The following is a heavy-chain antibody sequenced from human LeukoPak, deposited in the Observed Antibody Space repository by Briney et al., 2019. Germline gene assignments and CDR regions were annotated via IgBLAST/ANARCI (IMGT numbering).Heavy chain of an antibody. D-gene: IGHD3-22*01. CDR3: ARIDYHDSSPYRKGAFDI. Sequence: GASVKVSCKASGYTFTGYYMHWVRQAPGQGLEWMGWINPNSGGTNYAQKFQGRVTMTTDTSSTTAYMELRSLRSDDTAVYYCARIDYHDSSPYRKGAFDIWGQGTMVTVSS. CDR2: INPNSGGT. V-gene: IGHV1-2*02. J-gene: IGHJ3*02. CDR1: GYTFTGYY.